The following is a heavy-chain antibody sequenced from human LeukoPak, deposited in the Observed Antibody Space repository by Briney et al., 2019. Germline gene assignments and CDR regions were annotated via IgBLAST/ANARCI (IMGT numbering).Heavy chain of an antibody. CDR3: APDLSAVAGKDRTDY. CDR1: GFTFSDHY. J-gene: IGHJ4*02. V-gene: IGHV3-11*04. CDR2: ISSSGTTI. Sequence: GGSLRLSCAASGFTFSDHYMSWVRQAPGRGLEWLSSISSSGTTIYYADSVKGRFTISRDNTKNSMYLQMNSLRAEDTAVYSCAPDLSAVAGKDRTDYWGQGSLVTVSS. D-gene: IGHD6-19*01.